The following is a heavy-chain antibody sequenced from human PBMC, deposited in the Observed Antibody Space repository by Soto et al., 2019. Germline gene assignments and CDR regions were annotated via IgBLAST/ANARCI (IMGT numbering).Heavy chain of an antibody. CDR3: DSRYYDFWSGYYPHGMDV. Sequence: SETLSLTCTVSGGSISSSSYYWGWIRQPPGKGLEWIGSIYYSGSTYYNPSLKSRVTISVDTSKNQFSLKLSSVTAADTAVYYCDSRYYDFWSGYYPHGMDVWGQGTTVTVS. V-gene: IGHV4-39*01. D-gene: IGHD3-3*01. J-gene: IGHJ6*02. CDR1: GGSISSSSYY. CDR2: IYYSGST.